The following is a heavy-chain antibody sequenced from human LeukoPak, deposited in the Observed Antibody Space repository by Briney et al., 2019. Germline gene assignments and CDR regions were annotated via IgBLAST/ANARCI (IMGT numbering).Heavy chain of an antibody. J-gene: IGHJ6*03. CDR2: IYPDDSDA. CDR3: ARQRSGYSYGVYYFYYMDV. V-gene: IGHV5-51*01. CDR1: GYTFTSYW. D-gene: IGHD5-18*01. Sequence: ASVKVSCKASGYTFTSYWIGWVRQMPGKGLEWMGVIYPDDSDARYSPSFQGQVTISVDKSISTAYLQWSNLQASDTAMYYCARQRSGYSYGVYYFYYMDVWGEGTTVTVSS.